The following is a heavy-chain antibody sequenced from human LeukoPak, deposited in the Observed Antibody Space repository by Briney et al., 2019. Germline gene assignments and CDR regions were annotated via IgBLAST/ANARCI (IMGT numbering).Heavy chain of an antibody. CDR1: GGSISSYY. CDR3: ARGITTALDY. V-gene: IGHV4-59*12. D-gene: IGHD3-3*01. Sequence: SETLSLTCSVSGGSISSYYWSWIRQPPGKGLEWIAYIYYSGSTNYNPSLKSRVTISVDKSKNQFSLKLSSVTAADTAVYYCARGITTALDYWGQGTLVTVSS. CDR2: IYYSGST. J-gene: IGHJ4*02.